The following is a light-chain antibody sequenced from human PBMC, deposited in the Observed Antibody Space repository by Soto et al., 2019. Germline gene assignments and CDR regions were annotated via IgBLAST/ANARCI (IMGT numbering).Light chain of an antibody. CDR1: RSISSW. CDR3: QHYNSYSEA. CDR2: KAS. J-gene: IGKJ1*01. Sequence: DIQMTQSPSTLSASVGDRVTITCRASRSISSWLAWYQQKPGKAPKLLIYKASTLKSGVPSRFSGSGSGTEFTLTISSPQPDDFATYYCQHYNSYSEAFGQGTKVDIK. V-gene: IGKV1-5*03.